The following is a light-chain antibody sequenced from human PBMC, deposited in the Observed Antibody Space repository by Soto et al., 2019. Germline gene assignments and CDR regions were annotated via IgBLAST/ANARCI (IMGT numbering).Light chain of an antibody. Sequence: QSALTQPASVSGSPGQSITLSCTGTSSDIGGYDYVSWYQRHPGKAPKLIIYDVNNRPSGVSNRFSGSKSGNTASLTISGLQAEAAADYYCTSYASGSSHVVFGGGTKVTVL. V-gene: IGLV2-14*01. J-gene: IGLJ2*01. CDR1: SSDIGGYDY. CDR2: DVN. CDR3: TSYASGSSHVV.